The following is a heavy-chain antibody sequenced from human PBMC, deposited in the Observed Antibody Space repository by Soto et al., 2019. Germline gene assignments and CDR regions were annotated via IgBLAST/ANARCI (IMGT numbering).Heavy chain of an antibody. D-gene: IGHD2-8*01. CDR2: MNPNSGNT. V-gene: IGHV1-8*01. CDR1: GYTFSSFD. J-gene: IGHJ6*02. CDR3: ARGLGYCTNGVCPHPYYYYGMDV. Sequence: ASVKVSCKASGYTFSSFDIFWVRQAPGQRLEWMGWMNPNSGNTGYAQKFQGRVTMTRNTSISTAYMELSSLRSEDTAVYYCARGLGYCTNGVCPHPYYYYGMDVWGQGTTVTVSS.